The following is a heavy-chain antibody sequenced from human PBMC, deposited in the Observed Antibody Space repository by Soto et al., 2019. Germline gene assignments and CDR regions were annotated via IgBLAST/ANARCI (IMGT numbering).Heavy chain of an antibody. CDR3: ARLEIVVVTAQYFDY. V-gene: IGHV4-39*01. D-gene: IGHD2-21*02. CDR1: GGSISSSSYY. J-gene: IGHJ4*02. CDR2: IYYSGRT. Sequence: QVQLQESGPGLMKPSETLSLTCTVSGGSISSSSYYWGWIRQPPGKGLEWIGSIYYSGRTYYNPSLKSRVTISVDTSKNQFSLKLSSVTAADTAVYYCARLEIVVVTAQYFDYWGQGTLVTVSS.